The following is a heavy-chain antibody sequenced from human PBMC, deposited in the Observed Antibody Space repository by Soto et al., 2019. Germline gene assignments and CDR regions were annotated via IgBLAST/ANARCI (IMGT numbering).Heavy chain of an antibody. Sequence: EVQLLESGGGLVQPGGSLRLSCAASGFTFSSYAMSWVRQAPGKGLEWVSAISGSGGSTYYADSVKGRFTISRDNSKNTLYPQMNSLRAEDTAVYYCAKVHPSYYDFWSGYQPVDYWGQGTLVTVSS. CDR3: AKVHPSYYDFWSGYQPVDY. CDR1: GFTFSSYA. D-gene: IGHD3-3*01. CDR2: ISGSGGST. V-gene: IGHV3-23*01. J-gene: IGHJ4*02.